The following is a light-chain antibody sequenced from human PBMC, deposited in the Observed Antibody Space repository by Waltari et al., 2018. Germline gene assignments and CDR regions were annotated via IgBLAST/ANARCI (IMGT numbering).Light chain of an antibody. Sequence: EIVLTQSPGTLSLSPGERATLSCRASQSVSSTYLAWYQHKPGQAPRLLIYGASNRATGIPDRFSGASVTAFTLPISRLEPEDFAVYYCHQYQTSPYTFGQGTKVEIK. CDR1: QSVSSTY. CDR2: GAS. J-gene: IGKJ2*01. V-gene: IGKV3-20*01. CDR3: HQYQTSPYT.